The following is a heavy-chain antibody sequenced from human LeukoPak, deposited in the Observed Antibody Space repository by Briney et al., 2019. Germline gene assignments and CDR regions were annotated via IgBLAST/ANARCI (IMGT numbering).Heavy chain of an antibody. D-gene: IGHD3-9*01. CDR3: AKDQHSGGGYFDWLLSTPLAFDI. Sequence: GGSLRLSCAASGFTFDDYAMHWVRQAPGKGLEWVSGISWNSGSIGYADSVKGRFTISRDNAKNSLYLQMNSLRAEDMALYYCAKDQHSGGGYFDWLLSTPLAFDIWGQGTMVTVSS. J-gene: IGHJ3*02. CDR2: ISWNSGSI. CDR1: GFTFDDYA. V-gene: IGHV3-9*03.